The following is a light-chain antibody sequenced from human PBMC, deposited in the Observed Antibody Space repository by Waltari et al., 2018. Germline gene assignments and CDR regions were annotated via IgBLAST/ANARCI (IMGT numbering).Light chain of an antibody. V-gene: IGLV1-40*01. CDR2: GSS. Sequence: QSVLTQPPSVSGAPGQRVTISCTGSGSNIGAGYDVHWYQQLPRAAPKLRIDGSSTRPFGVPDRFCGATAGTSASLAITGLQAEDEADYYCQSYDTSLSVVFGGGTKLTVL. CDR1: GSNIGAGYD. CDR3: QSYDTSLSVV. J-gene: IGLJ3*02.